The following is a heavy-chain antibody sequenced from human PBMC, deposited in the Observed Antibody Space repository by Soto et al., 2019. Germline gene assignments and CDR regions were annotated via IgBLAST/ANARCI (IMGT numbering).Heavy chain of an antibody. CDR3: ARGSAEAGTAAIDH. D-gene: IGHD6-19*01. CDR1: GFTFSNYN. CDR2: ISSSSSYI. V-gene: IGHV3-21*01. J-gene: IGHJ4*02. Sequence: EVQLVESGGGLVKPGGSLRLSCAASGFTFSNYNMNRVRQAPGKGLEWVSSISSSSSYIYYADSVKGRFTISRDNAKNSLYLQMNSLRAEDTAVYYCARGSAEAGTAAIDHWGQGTLVTVSS.